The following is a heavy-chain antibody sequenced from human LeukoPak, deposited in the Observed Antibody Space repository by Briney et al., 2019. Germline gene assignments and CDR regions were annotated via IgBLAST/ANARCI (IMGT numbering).Heavy chain of an antibody. Sequence: ASVNVSCKASGYTFTGYYMHWVRQAPGQGLEGMGCINPNSGGTNYAQKFQGRVPMPRDTSISTAYMELSRLRSDDTAVYYCARDLPARDDAFAIWGQGTMVTVSS. V-gene: IGHV1-2*02. CDR1: GYTFTGYY. CDR2: INPNSGGT. J-gene: IGHJ3*02. CDR3: ARDLPARDDAFAI.